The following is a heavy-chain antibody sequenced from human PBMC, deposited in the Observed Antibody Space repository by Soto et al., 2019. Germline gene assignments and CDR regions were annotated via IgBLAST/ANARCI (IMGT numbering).Heavy chain of an antibody. V-gene: IGHV3-30-3*01. Sequence: HPGGSLRLSCAASGFTFSSYAMHWVRQAPGKGLEWVAVISYDGSNKYYADSVKGRFTISRDNSKNTLYLQMNSLRAEDTAVYYCAREGRDGYNLGSGRGYWGQGTLVTVSS. CDR2: ISYDGSNK. CDR3: AREGRDGYNLGSGRGY. D-gene: IGHD1-26*01. J-gene: IGHJ4*02. CDR1: GFTFSSYA.